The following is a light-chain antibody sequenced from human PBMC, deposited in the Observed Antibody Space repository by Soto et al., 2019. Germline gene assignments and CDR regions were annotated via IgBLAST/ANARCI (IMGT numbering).Light chain of an antibody. CDR1: QSVSSN. J-gene: IGKJ5*01. Sequence: EIVLTQSPATLSLSPCERATLSSRASQSVSSNLAWYQQKPGQAPRLLIYGASTRATGIPARFSGSGSGTDFTLTISSLEPEDFAVYYCQQRSNWPPITFGQGTRLEIK. V-gene: IGKV3-11*01. CDR2: GAS. CDR3: QQRSNWPPIT.